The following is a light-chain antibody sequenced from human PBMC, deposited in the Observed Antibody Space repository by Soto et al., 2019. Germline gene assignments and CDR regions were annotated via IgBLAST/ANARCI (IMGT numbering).Light chain of an antibody. J-gene: IGKJ4*01. V-gene: IGKV1-27*01. CDR2: AAS. CDR3: QRYNRAPDT. Sequence: DIQMTQSPSSLSASVGDRVTITCRPSQGISNYLAWYQQKPGKVPKLLIYAASTLQSGVPSRFSGSGSGTDFTLTISILQPEDVATYYCQRYNRAPDTFGGGTKVEIK. CDR1: QGISNY.